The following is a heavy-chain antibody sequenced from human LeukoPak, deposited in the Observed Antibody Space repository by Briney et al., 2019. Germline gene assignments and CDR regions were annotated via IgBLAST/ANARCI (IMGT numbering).Heavy chain of an antibody. J-gene: IGHJ5*02. CDR1: GFVFSDYS. D-gene: IGHD6-19*01. CDR3: ARGVGAVAGPTNPQLEP. V-gene: IGHV3-48*04. CDR2: ISPDTVP. Sequence: GGSLRLSCAASGFVFSDYSMSWVRQAPGKGLEWVAYISPDTVPAYADSVKGRFTISRDNAKNSLYLQMNSLRAEDTAVYYCARGVGAVAGPTNPQLEPWGQGTLVTVSS.